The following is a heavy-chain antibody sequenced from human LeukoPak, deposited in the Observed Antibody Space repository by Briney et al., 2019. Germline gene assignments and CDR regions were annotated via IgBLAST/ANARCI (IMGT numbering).Heavy chain of an antibody. J-gene: IGHJ6*03. CDR2: LYYSGST. Sequence: SETLSLTCTVSGGSISSYYWSWVRQPPGKGLEWIGYLYYSGSTNYNPSLKSRVTISVDTSKNQFSLKLSSVTAADTAVYYCARQEGIAAARGYMDVWGKGTTVTVSS. D-gene: IGHD6-13*01. CDR1: GGSISSYY. CDR3: ARQEGIAAARGYMDV. V-gene: IGHV4-59*08.